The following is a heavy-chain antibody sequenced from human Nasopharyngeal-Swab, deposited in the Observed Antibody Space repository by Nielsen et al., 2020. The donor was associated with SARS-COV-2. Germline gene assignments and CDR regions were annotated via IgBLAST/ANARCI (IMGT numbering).Heavy chain of an antibody. CDR1: GGSISSYS. CDR3: ARGSGYDFVWVHRDAFDI. J-gene: IGHJ3*02. CDR2: IYHSGST. D-gene: IGHD5-12*01. Sequence: SETLSLTCTVSGGSISSYSWSWIRQPPGKGLEWIGYIYHSGSTYYNPSLKSRVTISVDRSENQFSLKLSSMTAADTAVYYCARGSGYDFVWVHRDAFDIWGQGTMVTVSS. V-gene: IGHV4-30-2*01.